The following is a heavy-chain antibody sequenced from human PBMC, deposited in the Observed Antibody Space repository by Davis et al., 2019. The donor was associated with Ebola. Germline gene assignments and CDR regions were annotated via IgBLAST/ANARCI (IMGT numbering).Heavy chain of an antibody. CDR2: IYRDGRI. D-gene: IGHD4-17*01. J-gene: IGHJ2*01. CDR1: GLSVSDNY. V-gene: IGHV3-53*01. CDR3: ARHASGDFWYFGL. Sequence: GESLKISCAASGLSVSDNYMSWVRQAPGKGPEWVSVIYRDGRIYYADSVKGRFTISRDNSKNAVYLQINSLSVEDTAVYYCARHASGDFWYFGLWGRGTLVTVSS.